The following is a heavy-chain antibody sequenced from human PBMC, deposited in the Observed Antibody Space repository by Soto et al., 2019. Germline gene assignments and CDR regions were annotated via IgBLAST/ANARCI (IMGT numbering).Heavy chain of an antibody. D-gene: IGHD5-18*01. CDR3: AMGDTAYYGAFDV. Sequence: GGSLRLSCAASAFTFSSYWMHWVRQAPGEGLVWVSRVNRDGSTTTYADSVKGRFTISRDNAKNTLYLQMNSLRAEDTAVYYCAMGDTAYYGAFDVWGQGTKVTVSS. CDR1: AFTFSSYW. V-gene: IGHV3-74*01. J-gene: IGHJ3*01. CDR2: VNRDGSTT.